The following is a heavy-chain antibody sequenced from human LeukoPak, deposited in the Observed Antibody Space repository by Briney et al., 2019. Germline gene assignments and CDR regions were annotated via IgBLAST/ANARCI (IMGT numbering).Heavy chain of an antibody. CDR1: GFTFTSSA. V-gene: IGHV1-58*01. CDR3: AALPRYYGDYEYYFDY. J-gene: IGHJ4*02. CDR2: IVVGSGNT. D-gene: IGHD4-17*01. Sequence: SVKVSCKASGFTFTSSAVQWVRQARGQRLEWIGWIVVGSGNTNYAQKFQERVTITRDMSTSTAYMELSSLRSEDTAVYYCAALPRYYGDYEYYFDYWGQGTLVTVSS.